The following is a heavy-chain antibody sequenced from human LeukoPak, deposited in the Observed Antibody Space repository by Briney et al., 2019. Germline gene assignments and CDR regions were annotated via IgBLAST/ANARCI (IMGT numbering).Heavy chain of an antibody. CDR2: VRIKANGYTT. CDR3: TSGTLNLFQY. CDR1: GFTFSDHY. D-gene: IGHD1-14*01. V-gene: IGHV3-72*01. Sequence: GGSLRLSCAASGFTFSDHYMDWVRQAPGKGLEWVGRVRIKANGYTTEYAASVKVRFTISRDDSKNSLYLQMNSLETADTAVYYCTSGTLNLFQYWGQGTLVSVSS. J-gene: IGHJ4*02.